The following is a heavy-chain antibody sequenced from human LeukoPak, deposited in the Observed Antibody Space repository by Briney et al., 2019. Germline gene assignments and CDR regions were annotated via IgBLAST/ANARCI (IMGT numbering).Heavy chain of an antibody. Sequence: GGSLRLSCAASGFTFSSYWMNWARQAPGKGLEWVASINHNGNVNYYVDSVKGRFTISRDNAKNSLYLQMSSLRPEDTAVYYCVKDRWVDHWGQGTLVTVSS. CDR1: GFTFSSYW. J-gene: IGHJ4*02. CDR2: INHNGNVN. CDR3: VKDRWVDH. D-gene: IGHD6-13*01. V-gene: IGHV3-7*01.